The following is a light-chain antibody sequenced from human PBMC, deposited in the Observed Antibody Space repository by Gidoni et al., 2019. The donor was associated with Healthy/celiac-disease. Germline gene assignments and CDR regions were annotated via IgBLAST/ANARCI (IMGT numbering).Light chain of an antibody. V-gene: IGKV3-20*01. J-gene: IGKJ4*01. CDR2: GAS. CDR3: QQYGSSLALT. CDR1: QSVSSSY. Sequence: EIVLTQSPGPLSLSPGERATLSCRASQSVSSSYLAWYQQKPGQAPRLRIYGASSRATGIPDRFSGSGSGTDFTLTISRLEPEDFAVYYCQQYGSSLALTFGGGTKVEIK.